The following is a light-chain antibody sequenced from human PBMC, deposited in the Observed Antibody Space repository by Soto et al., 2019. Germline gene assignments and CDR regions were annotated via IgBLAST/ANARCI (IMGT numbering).Light chain of an antibody. CDR2: GAS. J-gene: IGKJ2*01. Sequence: EIVMTQSPATLSVSPGERATLSCRASQSVSSNLAWYQQKPGQAPRLLIYGASTRATGIPARFSGSGSGTELTLTISSLQSEDFAVDYCQQYNNWPPHTFGQGTKLEIK. CDR3: QQYNNWPPHT. CDR1: QSVSSN. V-gene: IGKV3-15*01.